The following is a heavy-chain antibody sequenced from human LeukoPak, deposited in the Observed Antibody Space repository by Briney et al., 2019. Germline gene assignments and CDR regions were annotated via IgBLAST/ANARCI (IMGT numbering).Heavy chain of an antibody. J-gene: IGHJ4*02. V-gene: IGHV3-53*01. CDR2: IYSDGTT. CDR1: GFTVSSNY. CDR3: ARRYFDY. Sequence: GGSLRLSCAASGFTVSSNYMSWVRQAPGKGLEWVSVIYSDGTTYYADSVKDRFTLFRDNSKNTLYLQVNSLRAEDTAVYYCARRYFDYWGQGTQVTVSS.